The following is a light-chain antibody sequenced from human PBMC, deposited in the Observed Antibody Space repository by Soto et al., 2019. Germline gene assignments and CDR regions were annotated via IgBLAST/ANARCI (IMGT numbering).Light chain of an antibody. CDR2: WAS. CDR3: QQYYRPWT. J-gene: IGKJ1*01. Sequence: DIVMTQSPDSLAVSLGERATINCKSSQSVLYSSNNKNYLACYQQKPGQPPKLLIYWASTRESGVPDRVSGSGSGTDFTLTISSLQAEDVAVYYCQQYYRPWTFGQGTKVEIK. V-gene: IGKV4-1*01. CDR1: QSVLYSSNNKNY.